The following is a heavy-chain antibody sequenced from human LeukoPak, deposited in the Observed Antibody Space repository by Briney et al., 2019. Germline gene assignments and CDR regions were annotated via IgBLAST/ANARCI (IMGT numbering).Heavy chain of an antibody. CDR2: IYNSGSKT. CDR3: SKDVVPDSGWDLDY. J-gene: IGHJ4*02. CDR1: GFSFSTYS. Sequence: GGSLRLSCTASGFSFSTYSMTWVRQGQGKGLEWVSSIYNSGSKTFYADSVKGRFTIFRDNSKNTLYLQMNSLTAEDTAIYYCSKDVVPDSGWDLDYWGQGALVTVSS. V-gene: IGHV3-23*05. D-gene: IGHD6-19*01.